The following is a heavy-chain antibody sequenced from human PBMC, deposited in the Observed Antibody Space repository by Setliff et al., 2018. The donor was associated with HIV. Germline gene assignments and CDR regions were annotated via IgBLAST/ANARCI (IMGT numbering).Heavy chain of an antibody. J-gene: IGHJ4*02. CDR2: IYPSGST. V-gene: IGHV4-4*07. Sequence: SETLSLTFIVSGGSISTYYWSWIRQPAGEGLEWIGRIYPSGSTNYNPSLRSRVTLSVDTSKNHFSLRLNSVTAADTAVYYCARDRGTRYGSGKDFDSWGQGILVTVSS. CDR1: GGSISTYY. D-gene: IGHD3-10*01. CDR3: ARDRGTRYGSGKDFDS.